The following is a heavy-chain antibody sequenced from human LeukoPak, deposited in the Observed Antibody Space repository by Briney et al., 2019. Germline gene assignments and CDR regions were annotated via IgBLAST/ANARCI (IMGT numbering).Heavy chain of an antibody. CDR3: ANGGLWLPTRSD. D-gene: IGHD5-18*01. Sequence: GGSLSLSCATSGFTFSTSAMSWVRQAPGKGLEWVSAISGSGGSTYYADSVKGRFTISRDNSKNTLYLQMNSLRAEDTAVYYCANGGLWLPTRSDWGQGTLVIVSS. CDR1: GFTFSTSA. V-gene: IGHV3-23*01. CDR2: ISGSGGST. J-gene: IGHJ4*02.